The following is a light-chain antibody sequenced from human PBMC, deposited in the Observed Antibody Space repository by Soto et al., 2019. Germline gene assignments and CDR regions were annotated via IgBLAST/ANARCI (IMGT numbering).Light chain of an antibody. J-gene: IGKJ4*01. CDR3: QKYQSLT. CDR2: GAS. Sequence: PGELATLSCRASQSVGGSFLAWYQQRPGQAPRLLIHGASSRVTGIPDRFSGSGSGTDFTLTITRLEPEDFAVYYCQKYQSLTFGGGTKVDIK. CDR1: QSVGGSF. V-gene: IGKV3-20*01.